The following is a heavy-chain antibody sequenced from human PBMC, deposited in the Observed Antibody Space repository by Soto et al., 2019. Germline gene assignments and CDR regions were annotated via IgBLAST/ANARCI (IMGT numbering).Heavy chain of an antibody. D-gene: IGHD3-3*01. CDR3: ARPRGSGHDNDAFDI. CDR1: GGSIRTSTYY. CDR2: LYYSGST. V-gene: IGHV4-39*01. J-gene: IGHJ3*02. Sequence: KTSETLSLTCTVSGGSIRTSTYYWGWIRQPPGKGLEWIGSLYYSGSTYYNPSLKSRVTISVDTSRNQFSLNLSSVTAADTAVYYCARPRGSGHDNDAFDIWGQGTMVTVSS.